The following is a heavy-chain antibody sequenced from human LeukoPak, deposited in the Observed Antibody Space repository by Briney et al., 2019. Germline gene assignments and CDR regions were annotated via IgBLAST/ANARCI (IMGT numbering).Heavy chain of an antibody. V-gene: IGHV3-20*01. CDR2: INWNGGST. CDR1: GFTFDDYG. CDR3: ARAYSSSWYGPGGYYYGMDV. D-gene: IGHD6-13*01. Sequence: GGSLRLSCAASGFTFDDYGMSWVRQAPGKGLEWVSGINWNGGSTGYADSVKGRFTISRDNAKNSLYLQMNSLRAEDTALYHCARAYSSSWYGPGGYYYGMDVWGQGTRSPSP. J-gene: IGHJ6*02.